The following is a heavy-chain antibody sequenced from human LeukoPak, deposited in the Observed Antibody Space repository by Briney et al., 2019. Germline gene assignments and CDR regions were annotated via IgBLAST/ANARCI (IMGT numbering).Heavy chain of an antibody. CDR1: GFTFSSYS. D-gene: IGHD6-13*01. CDR3: ASSSSWYVEDY. Sequence: GGSLRLSCAASGFTFSSYSMNWVRQAPGKGLEWVSSISSSSYIYYADSVKGRFTISRDNAKNSLYLQMNSLRAEDTAVYYRASSSSWYVEDYWGQGTLVTVSS. J-gene: IGHJ4*02. CDR2: ISSSSYI. V-gene: IGHV3-21*01.